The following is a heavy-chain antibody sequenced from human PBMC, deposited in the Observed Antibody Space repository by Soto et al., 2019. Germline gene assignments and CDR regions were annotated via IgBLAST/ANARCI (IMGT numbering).Heavy chain of an antibody. J-gene: IGHJ6*02. Sequence: VGSLRLSCAASGFTFSSYGMHWVRQAPGKGLEWVAVISYDGSNKYYADSVKGRFTISRDNSKNTLYLQMNSLRAEDTAVYYCAKASEDYGMDVWGQGTTVTVSS. CDR3: AKASEDYGMDV. V-gene: IGHV3-30*18. CDR2: ISYDGSNK. CDR1: GFTFSSYG.